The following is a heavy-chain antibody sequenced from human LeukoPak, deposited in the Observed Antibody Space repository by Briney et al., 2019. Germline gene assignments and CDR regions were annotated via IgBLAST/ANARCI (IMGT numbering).Heavy chain of an antibody. J-gene: IGHJ5*02. CDR3: ARGRWLALPDR. CDR2: ISYSGST. D-gene: IGHD6-19*01. Sequence: SETLSLTCTVSGGSISSYYWRWSRQPPGKGLEWIGYISYSGSTNFNPSLKSRVTISVDTSKNQFSLKLSSVTAADTAVYYCARGRWLALPDRWGQGTLVTVSS. CDR1: GGSISSYY. V-gene: IGHV4-59*01.